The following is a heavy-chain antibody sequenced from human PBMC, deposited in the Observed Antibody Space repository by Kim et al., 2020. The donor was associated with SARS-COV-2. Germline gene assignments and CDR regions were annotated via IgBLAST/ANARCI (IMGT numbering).Heavy chain of an antibody. J-gene: IGHJ4*02. D-gene: IGHD3-22*01. V-gene: IGHV4-30-2*04. CDR3: SRGVYYDSSGYYFTGFDY. Sequence: KRRVTISVDTSKNQFSLKLGSVTAADTAVYYCSRGVYYDSSGYYFTGFDYWGQGTLVTVSS.